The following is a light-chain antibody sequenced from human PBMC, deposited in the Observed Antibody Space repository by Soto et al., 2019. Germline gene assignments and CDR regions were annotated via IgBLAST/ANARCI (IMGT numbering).Light chain of an antibody. CDR1: QSVYSN. V-gene: IGKV3-15*01. Sequence: EIVMTHSPATLSVSPGERATLSCRASQSVYSNLAWYQQTPGQAPRLLIYVASTRATGIPARFSGSGSGTEFTLTISSLQSEDFAVYYCQQYQSWPLTFGGGTKVEIK. CDR3: QQYQSWPLT. CDR2: VAS. J-gene: IGKJ4*01.